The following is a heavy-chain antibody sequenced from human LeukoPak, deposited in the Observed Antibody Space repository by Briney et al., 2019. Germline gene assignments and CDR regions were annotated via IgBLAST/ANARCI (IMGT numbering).Heavy chain of an antibody. V-gene: IGHV3-21*01. CDR3: TRDVGYDYVWGSYRPYYFDY. CDR1: GFTFSSYS. D-gene: IGHD3-16*02. J-gene: IGHJ4*02. Sequence: GGSLRLSCAASGFTFSSYSMNWVRQAPGKGLEWVSSISSSSYIYYADSVKGRFTISRDNAKNSLYLQMNSLRAEDTAVYYCTRDVGYDYVWGSYRPYYFDYWGQGTLVTVSS. CDR2: ISSSSYI.